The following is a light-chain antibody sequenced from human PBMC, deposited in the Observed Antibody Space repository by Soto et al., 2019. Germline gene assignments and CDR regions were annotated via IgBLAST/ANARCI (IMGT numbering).Light chain of an antibody. CDR3: QLRSDWPPTYT. Sequence: EIVLTQSPATLSLSPGTGATLSCRASQIVTSSLAWYQQRPCQAPRLLIYDTFTRATGIPARFSAKGAGTDFTLTISSLEPEDSAVYFCQLRSDWPPTYTFGQGTKLE. CDR1: QIVTSS. CDR2: DTF. J-gene: IGKJ2*01. V-gene: IGKV3-11*01.